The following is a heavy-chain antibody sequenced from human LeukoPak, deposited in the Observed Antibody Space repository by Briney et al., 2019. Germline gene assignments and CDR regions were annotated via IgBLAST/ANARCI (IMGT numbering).Heavy chain of an antibody. CDR3: ARSGYDYYYYYYMDV. CDR1: GGSFSGYY. CDR2: INHSGST. D-gene: IGHD5-12*01. J-gene: IGHJ6*03. Sequence: PSETLSLTCAVYGGSFSGYYWSWIRQPPGKGLEWIGEINHSGSTNYNPSLKSRVTISVDTSKNQFSLKLSSVTAADTAVYYCARSGYDYYYYYYMDVWGKGTTVTISS. V-gene: IGHV4-34*01.